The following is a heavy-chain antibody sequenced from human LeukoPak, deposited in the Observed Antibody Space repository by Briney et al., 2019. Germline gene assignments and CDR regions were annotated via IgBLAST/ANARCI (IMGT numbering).Heavy chain of an antibody. J-gene: IGHJ4*02. CDR1: GGSISNNNYY. CDR3: ARGRVSSSSFLHDY. V-gene: IGHV4-39*07. Sequence: PSETLSLTCTVSGGSISNNNYYWGWIRQPPGKGLEWIGIIYSSGFTYYNPSLKSRVTISVDTSKAHLSLNLKSVTAADTAIYYCARGRVSSSSFLHDYWGRGTLVTVSS. D-gene: IGHD6-6*01. CDR2: IYSSGFT.